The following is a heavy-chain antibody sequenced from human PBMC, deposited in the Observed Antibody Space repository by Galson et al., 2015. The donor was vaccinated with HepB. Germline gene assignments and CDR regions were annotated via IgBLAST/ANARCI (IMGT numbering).Heavy chain of an antibody. V-gene: IGHV1-18*01. CDR2: ISAYNGNT. CDR3: ARDGMRIQLWSQRTNWFDP. CDR1: GYTFTSYD. Sequence: SVKVSCKASGYTFTSYDISWVRQAPGQGLEWMGWISAYNGNTNYAQKLQGRVTMTTDTSTSTAYMELRSLRSDDTAVYYCARDGMRIQLWSQRTNWFDPWGQGTLVTVSS. D-gene: IGHD5-18*01. J-gene: IGHJ5*02.